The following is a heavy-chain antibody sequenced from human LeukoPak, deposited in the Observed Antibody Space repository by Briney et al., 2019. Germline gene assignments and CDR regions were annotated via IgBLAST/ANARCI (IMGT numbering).Heavy chain of an antibody. D-gene: IGHD3-22*01. CDR1: GGSISTYY. J-gene: IGHJ5*02. CDR3: ARAFFSSAYYPNWFDP. V-gene: IGHV4-59*01. Sequence: SETLSLTCTVPGGSISTYYWSWIRQPPGKGLEWIGYIYKSGSNNYNPALKSRVTMSVDTSKNQFSLKLSSVTAADTAVYYCARAFFSSAYYPNWFDPWGQGTLVTVSS. CDR2: IYKSGSN.